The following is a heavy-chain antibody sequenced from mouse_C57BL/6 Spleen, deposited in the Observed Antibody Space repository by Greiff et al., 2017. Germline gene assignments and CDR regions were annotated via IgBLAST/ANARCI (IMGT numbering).Heavy chain of an antibody. D-gene: IGHD2-3*01. CDR2: IHPNSGST. Sequence: QVQLQQPGAELVKPGASVKLSCKASGYTFTSYWLHWVKQRPGQGLEWIGMIHPNSGSTNNNEKFKSKATLTVDKSSSTAYMLLSSLTSEDSAVYYCAREGSLSLAYWGQGTLVTVSA. V-gene: IGHV1-64*01. J-gene: IGHJ3*01. CDR3: AREGSLSLAY. CDR1: GYTFTSYW.